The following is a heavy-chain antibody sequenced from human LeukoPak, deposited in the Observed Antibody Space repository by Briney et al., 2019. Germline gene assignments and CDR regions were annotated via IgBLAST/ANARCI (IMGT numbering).Heavy chain of an antibody. D-gene: IGHD6-6*01. CDR1: GGSFSGYY. Sequence: SETLSLTCAVYGGSFSGYYWSWLRQPPGKGLEWIGEINHSGSTNYNPSLKSRVTISVDTSKNQFSLKLSSVTAADTAVYYCARVGYSSSPDYWGQGTLVTVSS. V-gene: IGHV4-34*01. J-gene: IGHJ4*02. CDR2: INHSGST. CDR3: ARVGYSSSPDY.